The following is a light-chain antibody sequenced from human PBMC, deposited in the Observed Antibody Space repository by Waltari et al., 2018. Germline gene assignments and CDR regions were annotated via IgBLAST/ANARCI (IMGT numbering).Light chain of an antibody. V-gene: IGKV4-1*01. CDR3: QQYFRGPIS. J-gene: IGKJ3*01. CDR2: LTS. Sequence: DIVMTQSPDSLAVSLGERATITCHSSESLLSPSNNMNYLAWYQQRPGQPPTLLIYLTSTRESGVPDRFSGSGSGTDFPLTISSLQTEDVATYFCQQYFRGPISFGPGTKLEMK. CDR1: ESLLSPSNNMNY.